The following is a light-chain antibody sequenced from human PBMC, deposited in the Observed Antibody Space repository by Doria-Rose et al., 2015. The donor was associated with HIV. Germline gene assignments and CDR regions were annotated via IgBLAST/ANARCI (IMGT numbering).Light chain of an antibody. Sequence: QSITISCTGTSSDIGGYNYVSWYQQHPGKAPKLMIYEVSSRPSGVSNRFSGSKSGNTASLTISGLQAEDEAAYYCCSYTRNSLLFGGGTELTVL. J-gene: IGLJ2*01. V-gene: IGLV2-14*01. CDR3: CSYTRNSLL. CDR2: EVS. CDR1: SSDIGGYNY.